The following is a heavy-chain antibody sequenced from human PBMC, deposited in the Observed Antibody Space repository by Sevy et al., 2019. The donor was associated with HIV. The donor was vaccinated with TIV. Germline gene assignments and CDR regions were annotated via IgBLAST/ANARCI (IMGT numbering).Heavy chain of an antibody. CDR3: TREDSVLGEDNYYGMDV. J-gene: IGHJ6*02. Sequence: GGSLRLSCVVSGFSVSSNYMSWVRQAPGKGLEWVSNIYSDGRTYYADSVRGRFTISRDTSKNTVYLEMKSLRAEDTAVYDCTREDSVLGEDNYYGMDVWGHGTTVTVSS. V-gene: IGHV3-53*01. CDR1: GFSVSSNY. CDR2: IYSDGRT. D-gene: IGHD3-16*01.